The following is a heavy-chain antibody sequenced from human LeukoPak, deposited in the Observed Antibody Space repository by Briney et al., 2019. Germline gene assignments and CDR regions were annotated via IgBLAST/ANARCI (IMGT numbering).Heavy chain of an antibody. Sequence: GASVKVSCKASGYTFTDYYMHWVRQAPGQGLEWMGWINPNSGGTNYAQQFQGRVTMTRDTSISTAYMELSNLRSDDTAVYYCARGPRDYDESIRYNWFDPWGQGTLVTVSS. CDR3: ARGPRDYDESIRYNWFDP. J-gene: IGHJ5*02. CDR2: INPNSGGT. CDR1: GYTFTDYY. V-gene: IGHV1-2*02. D-gene: IGHD4-17*01.